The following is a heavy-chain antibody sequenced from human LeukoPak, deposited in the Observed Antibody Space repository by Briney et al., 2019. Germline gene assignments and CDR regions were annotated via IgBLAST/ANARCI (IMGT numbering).Heavy chain of an antibody. CDR2: ISSSRITI. CDR1: GFPLSSYS. Sequence: PGGSQRLSCAVSGFPLSSYSINWVRQAPGEGREWLSYISSSRITIYYADSVKGRFTISKDNSKTTFYQQMNSRRVEDTAIYYCVKDYNYDSSGHSFAYWGQGTLVTVSS. J-gene: IGHJ4*02. D-gene: IGHD3-22*01. V-gene: IGHV3-48*01. CDR3: VKDYNYDSSGHSFAY.